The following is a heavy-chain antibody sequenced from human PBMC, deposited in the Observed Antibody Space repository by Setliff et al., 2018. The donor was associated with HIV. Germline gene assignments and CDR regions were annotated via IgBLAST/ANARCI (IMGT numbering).Heavy chain of an antibody. V-gene: IGHV3-53*01. CDR2: TFAGGST. J-gene: IGHJ4*02. Sequence: GGSLRLSCAASEVSVSGHYMGWARQTPGKGLEWVSVTFAGGSTDYADSVKGRFTVSRDHSTNTLNLQMNSLRAEDTAIYYCAKTGIWGDYDILTGSHYFFESWGRGILVTVSS. CDR3: AKTGIWGDYDILTGSHYFFES. CDR1: EVSVSGHY. D-gene: IGHD3-9*01.